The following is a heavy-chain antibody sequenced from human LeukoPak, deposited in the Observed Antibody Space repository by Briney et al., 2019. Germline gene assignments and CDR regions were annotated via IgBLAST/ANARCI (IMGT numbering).Heavy chain of an antibody. D-gene: IGHD3-22*01. CDR1: GGSISTYY. CDR3: ARHNSTMIVEY. Sequence: SETLSLTCTVSGGSISTYYWSWIRQPPGKGLEWIGDIYYTGSTNYNPSLKSRVTISVDTSKNQFSLKLSSVTAADTAVYYCARHNSTMIVEYWGQGTLVTVSS. J-gene: IGHJ4*02. V-gene: IGHV4-59*08. CDR2: IYYTGST.